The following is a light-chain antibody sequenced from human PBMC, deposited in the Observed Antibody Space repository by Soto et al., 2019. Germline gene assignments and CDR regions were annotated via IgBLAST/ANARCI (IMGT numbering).Light chain of an antibody. Sequence: QAVVTQEPSLTVSPGGTVTLTCGSSTGAVTSDHYPSWFQQKPGQAPRALIFDTSNKHSWTPARFSGSLLGGKAALTLAGAQPEDEAEYFCLLSYSGARLYVFGTGTKVTVL. J-gene: IGLJ1*01. V-gene: IGLV7-46*01. CDR1: TGAVTSDHY. CDR3: LLSYSGARLYV. CDR2: DTS.